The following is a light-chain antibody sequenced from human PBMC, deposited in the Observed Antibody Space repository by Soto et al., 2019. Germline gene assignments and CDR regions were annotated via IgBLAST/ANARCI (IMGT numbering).Light chain of an antibody. CDR3: QQYNSYSPT. V-gene: IGKV1-5*01. J-gene: IGKJ1*01. CDR2: DAS. Sequence: DIQMTQFPSTLSASVGDRVTITCLASQSISSWLAWYQQKPGKAPKLLIYDASSLESGVPSRFSGSGSGTEFTLTISSLQPDDFATYYCQQYNSYSPTFGQGTKVDI. CDR1: QSISSW.